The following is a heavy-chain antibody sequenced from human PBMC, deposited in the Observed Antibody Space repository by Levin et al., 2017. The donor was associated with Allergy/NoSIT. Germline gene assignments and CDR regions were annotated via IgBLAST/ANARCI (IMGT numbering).Heavy chain of an antibody. CDR1: GFTFSSYG. D-gene: IGHD2/OR15-2a*01. Sequence: PGGSLRLSCAASGFTFSSYGMHWVRQAPGKGLEWVAVIWYDGSNKYYADSVKGRFTISRDNSKNTLYLQMNSLRAEDTAVYYCARGSKHQESWYFDLWGRGTLVTVSS. CDR2: IWYDGSNK. J-gene: IGHJ2*01. V-gene: IGHV3-33*01. CDR3: ARGSKHQESWYFDL.